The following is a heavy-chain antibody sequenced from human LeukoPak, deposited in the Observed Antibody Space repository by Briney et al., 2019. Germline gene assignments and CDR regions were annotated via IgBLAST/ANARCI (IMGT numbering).Heavy chain of an antibody. CDR1: GGSFSGCY. J-gene: IGHJ6*04. CDR2: INHSGST. Sequence: SETLSLTCAVYGGSFSGCYWSWIRQPPGKGLEWIGEINHSGSTNYNPSLKSRVTISVDTSKNQFSLKLSSVTAADTAVYYCARGRVDRQWLVRPPYYYYYGMDVWGKGTTVTVSS. D-gene: IGHD6-19*01. V-gene: IGHV4-34*01. CDR3: ARGRVDRQWLVRPPYYYYYGMDV.